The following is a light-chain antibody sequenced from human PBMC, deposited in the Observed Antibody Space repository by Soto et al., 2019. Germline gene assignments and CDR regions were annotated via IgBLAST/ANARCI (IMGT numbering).Light chain of an antibody. CDR1: SSNIESNT. CDR3: AAWDDSLSGPV. CDR2: SSN. Sequence: QSVLTQPPSASGTPGQRVTISCSGSSSNIESNTVNWYQQFPGTAPKLLIYSSNQRPSGVTDRFSGSKSGTSASLAISGLQSEDEADYYCAAWDDSLSGPVFGGGTKLTVL. V-gene: IGLV1-44*01. J-gene: IGLJ2*01.